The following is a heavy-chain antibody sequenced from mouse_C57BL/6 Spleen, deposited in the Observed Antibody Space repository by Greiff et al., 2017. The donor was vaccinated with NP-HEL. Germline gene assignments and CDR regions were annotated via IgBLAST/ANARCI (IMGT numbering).Heavy chain of an antibody. CDR1: GFTFSDYG. CDR3: AREGSYYFDY. V-gene: IGHV5-17*01. Sequence: DVQLVESGGGLVKPGGSLKLSCAASGFTFSDYGMHWVRQAPEKGLEWVAYISSGSSTIYYADTVKGRFTISRDNAKNTLFLQMTSLRSEDTAMYYCAREGSYYFDYWGQGTTLTVSS. CDR2: ISSGSSTI. J-gene: IGHJ2*01.